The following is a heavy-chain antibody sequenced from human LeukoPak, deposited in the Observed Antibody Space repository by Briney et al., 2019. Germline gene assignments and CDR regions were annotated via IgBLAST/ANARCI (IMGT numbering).Heavy chain of an antibody. V-gene: IGHV1-46*01. J-gene: IGHJ6*03. CDR3: ARENCSGGSCYSIYYYYYMDV. Sequence: ASVKVSCKASGYTFTSYYMHWVRQAPGQGLEWMGIINPSGGSTSYAQKFQGRVTMTRDMSTSTDYMELSSLRSEDTAVYYCARENCSGGSCYSIYYYYYMDVWGKGTTVTVSS. CDR2: INPSGGST. D-gene: IGHD2-15*01. CDR1: GYTFTSYY.